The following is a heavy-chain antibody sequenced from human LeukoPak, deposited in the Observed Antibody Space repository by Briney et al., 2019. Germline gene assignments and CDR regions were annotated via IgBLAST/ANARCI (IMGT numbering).Heavy chain of an antibody. V-gene: IGHV4-59*01. CDR1: GGSISSYY. D-gene: IGHD4-17*01. Sequence: SETLSLTCTVSGGSISSYYWSWIRQPPGKGLEWIGYIYYSGSTNYNPSLKSRVTISVDTSKNQFSLKLSSVTAADTAVYYCARDDLNTATGAFDIWGQGTMVTVSS. CDR2: IYYSGST. J-gene: IGHJ3*02. CDR3: ARDDLNTATGAFDI.